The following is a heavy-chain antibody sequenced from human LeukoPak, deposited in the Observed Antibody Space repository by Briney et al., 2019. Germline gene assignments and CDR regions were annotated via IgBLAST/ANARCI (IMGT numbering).Heavy chain of an antibody. CDR3: AVLNRVGSRPAGFFDV. CDR1: GFSITGIRHLH. CDR2: MSRSGST. D-gene: IGHD4/OR15-4a*01. J-gene: IGHJ2*01. V-gene: IGHV4-38-2*01. Sequence: PSETLSLACSLYGFSITGIRHLHWGWIRQPPGKGLEWIGSMSRSGSTYYNPSLEGRVTISVGTSKNGFSLRLKSVTAADTAVYYSAVLNRVGSRPAGFFDVWGRGTQVTVSS.